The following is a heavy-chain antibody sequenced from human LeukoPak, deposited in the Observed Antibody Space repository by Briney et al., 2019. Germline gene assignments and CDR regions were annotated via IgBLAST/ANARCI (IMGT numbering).Heavy chain of an antibody. J-gene: IGHJ4*02. V-gene: IGHV4-39*01. CDR3: ARHIYDSSGYYFDY. CDR2: IYYSGPT. CDR1: GGSLSSSSYY. D-gene: IGHD3-22*01. Sequence: SETLSLTCTVSGGSLSSSSYYWGWIRQPPGKGLAWLGSIYYSGPTYYTPSLKSRVTISVDTSKNQFSLKLSSVTAADTAVYYCARHIYDSSGYYFDYWGQGTLVTVSS.